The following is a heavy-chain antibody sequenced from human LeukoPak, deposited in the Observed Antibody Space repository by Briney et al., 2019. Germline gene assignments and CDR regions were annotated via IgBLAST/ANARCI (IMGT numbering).Heavy chain of an antibody. J-gene: IGHJ5*02. Sequence: SETLSLTCTVSGGSISSYYWSWIRQPPGKGLEWIGYIYYSGSTNYNPSLKSRVTISVDTSKNQFSLKLSSVTAADTAVYYCARYPAYLTGSLGPWGQGTLVTVSS. CDR1: GGSISSYY. D-gene: IGHD3-10*01. CDR2: IYYSGST. CDR3: ARYPAYLTGSLGP. V-gene: IGHV4-59*01.